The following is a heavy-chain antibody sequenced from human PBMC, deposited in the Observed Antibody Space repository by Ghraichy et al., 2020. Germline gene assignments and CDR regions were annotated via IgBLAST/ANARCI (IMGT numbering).Heavy chain of an antibody. D-gene: IGHD3-10*01. CDR1: GGSFSGYY. CDR2: INHSGST. J-gene: IGHJ3*02. V-gene: IGHV4-34*01. Sequence: SETLSLTCAVYGGSFSGYYWSWIRQPPGKGLEWIGEINHSGSTNYNPSLKSRVTISVDTSKNQFSLKLSSVTAADTAVYYCARGPELRRAFDIWGHVTMVTVSS. CDR3: ARGPELRRAFDI.